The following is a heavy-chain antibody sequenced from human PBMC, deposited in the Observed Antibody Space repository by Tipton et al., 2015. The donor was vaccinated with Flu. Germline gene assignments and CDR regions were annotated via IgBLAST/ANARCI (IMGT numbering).Heavy chain of an antibody. D-gene: IGHD3-22*01. V-gene: IGHV3-9*01. Sequence: SLRLSCAASGFSFDDHAMSWVRQVPGKGLEWVSTITWSSATIAYADSVEGRFTVSRDNAKNSLYLQMNSLRPEDTALYYCARDRIPDSSMDYYFYTAMDVWGQGTTVTVSS. CDR3: ARDRIPDSSMDYYFYTAMDV. J-gene: IGHJ6*02. CDR2: ITWSSATI. CDR1: GFSFDDHA.